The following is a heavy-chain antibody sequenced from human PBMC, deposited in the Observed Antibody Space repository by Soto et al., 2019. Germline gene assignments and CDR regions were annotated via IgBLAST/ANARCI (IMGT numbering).Heavy chain of an antibody. CDR3: AREHDSLTGYSYAF. CDR1: GYTFTTYA. Sequence: ASVKVSCKASGYTFTTYAIQWVRQAPGQAPGHRLEWMGWINAGNGNTKYSQKFQGRVTIARDASASTAYMELSSLTSEDTAVYYCAREHDSLTGYSYAFWGQGTLVTVS. D-gene: IGHD3-9*01. J-gene: IGHJ4*02. V-gene: IGHV1-3*01. CDR2: INAGNGNT.